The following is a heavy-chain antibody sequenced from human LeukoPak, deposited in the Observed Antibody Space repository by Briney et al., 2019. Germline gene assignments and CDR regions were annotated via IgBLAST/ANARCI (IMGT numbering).Heavy chain of an antibody. CDR1: GDSVTGYF. CDR3: ARHSGRGQWLVHDMNWFDP. D-gene: IGHD6-19*01. J-gene: IGHJ5*02. CDR2: IYKIGTT. Sequence: SETLSLTCTVFGDSVTGYFLNWVRQPPGKGLEWIGHIYKIGTTNYNPSLKSRLTISADTSKNQFSLKLSSVTAADTAVYYCARHSGRGQWLVHDMNWFDPWGQGTLVTVSS. V-gene: IGHV4-59*08.